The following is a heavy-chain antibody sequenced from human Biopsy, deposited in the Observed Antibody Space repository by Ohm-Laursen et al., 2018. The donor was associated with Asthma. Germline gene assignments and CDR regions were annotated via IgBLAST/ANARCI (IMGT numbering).Heavy chain of an antibody. Sequence: ASVKVSCKPSGYTFISYAIHWVRQAPGQRLEWMGWINAGNGNTKYSQKFQGRVTITRDTSASTAYMLLSSLRSEDTAVYYCARTYYDFLTGQVNDAFDIWGQGTMVTVSS. CDR2: INAGNGNT. CDR3: ARTYYDFLTGQVNDAFDI. V-gene: IGHV1-3*01. CDR1: GYTFISYA. J-gene: IGHJ3*02. D-gene: IGHD3-9*01.